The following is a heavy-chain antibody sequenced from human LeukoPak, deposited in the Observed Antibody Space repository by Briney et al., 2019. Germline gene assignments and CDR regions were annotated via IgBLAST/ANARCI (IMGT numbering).Heavy chain of an antibody. CDR2: IWSDGNNR. Sequence: GGSLRLSCAASGFAFRNYGMHWVRQATGKGLEWVSFIWSDGNNRFYADSVKGRFTISRDNSKNMLYLQMDTLRAEDTALYYCAKDPGASVSGFHMDVWGKGTTVIVSS. J-gene: IGHJ6*03. CDR3: AKDPGASVSGFHMDV. CDR1: GFAFRNYG. V-gene: IGHV3-30*02. D-gene: IGHD2-8*02.